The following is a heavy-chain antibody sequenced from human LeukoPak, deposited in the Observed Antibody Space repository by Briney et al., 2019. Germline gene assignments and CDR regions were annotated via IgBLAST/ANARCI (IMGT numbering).Heavy chain of an antibody. CDR3: AREETYYYDSSGYYLYYFDY. CDR2: IYYIGST. Sequence: SETLSLTCTVSGGSISSSSYYWGWIRQPPGKGLGWIGRIYYIGSTYYNPSLKSRVTISVDTSKNQFSLKLSSVTAADTAVYYCAREETYYYDSSGYYLYYFDYWGQGTLVTVSS. D-gene: IGHD3-22*01. J-gene: IGHJ4*02. CDR1: GGSISSSSYY. V-gene: IGHV4-39*02.